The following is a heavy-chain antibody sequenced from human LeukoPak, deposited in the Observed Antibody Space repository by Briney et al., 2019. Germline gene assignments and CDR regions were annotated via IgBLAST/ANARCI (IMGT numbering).Heavy chain of an antibody. V-gene: IGHV3-74*03. CDR2: INSGSST. D-gene: IGHD2-15*01. CDR3: ARVALDIVVVVAANFDY. J-gene: IGHJ4*02. Sequence: GGSLRLSCVASGFTFSSYWMHWVRQAPGKGLVWVSRINSGSSTTYADSVKGRFTISRDNSKNTLYLQMNSLSAEDTAVYYCARVALDIVVVVAANFDYWGKGTLVTVSS. CDR1: GFTFSSYW.